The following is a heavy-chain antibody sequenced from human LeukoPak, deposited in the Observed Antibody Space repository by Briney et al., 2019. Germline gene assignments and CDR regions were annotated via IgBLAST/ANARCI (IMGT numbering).Heavy chain of an antibody. CDR2: MSYEGTNR. CDR3: AKDVERLDYFDY. V-gene: IGHV3-30*18. CDR1: GFTFSSYG. J-gene: IGHJ4*02. D-gene: IGHD3-9*01. Sequence: GGSLRLSCAASGFTFSSYGMHWVRQAPGKGLEWVAVMSYEGTNRYYADSVKGRFTISRDNSKNTLYLLMNSLRAEDTAVYYCAKDVERLDYFDYWGQGTLVTVSS.